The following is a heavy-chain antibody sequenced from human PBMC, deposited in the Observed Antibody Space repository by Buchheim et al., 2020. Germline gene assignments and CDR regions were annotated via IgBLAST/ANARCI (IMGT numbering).Heavy chain of an antibody. J-gene: IGHJ4*02. V-gene: IGHV1-69*04. CDR3: ARGFGGIARD. Sequence: QVHLVQSGADVKKVGSSVKVACKASEGTFGSDAISWVRQAPGQGPEWLGRTMPLAGITNYAQKVQGRVTLTADKSTSTAYMELTNLRSDDSGTYYCARGFGGIARDWGQGTL. CDR2: TMPLAGIT. D-gene: IGHD2-15*01. CDR1: EGTFGSDA.